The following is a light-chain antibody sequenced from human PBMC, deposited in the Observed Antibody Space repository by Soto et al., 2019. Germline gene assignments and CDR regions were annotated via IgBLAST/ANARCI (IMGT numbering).Light chain of an antibody. CDR3: AAWDDSLNGYV. CDR2: TNN. Sequence: QAVVTQPPSASGTPGQRVTISCSGSSSNIGSNTVNWYQQLPGTAPKLLIYTNNKRPSGVPDRFSGSKSGTSASLAISGLQSDDEANYSCAAWDDSLNGYVFGTGTKVTVL. V-gene: IGLV1-44*01. CDR1: SSNIGSNT. J-gene: IGLJ1*01.